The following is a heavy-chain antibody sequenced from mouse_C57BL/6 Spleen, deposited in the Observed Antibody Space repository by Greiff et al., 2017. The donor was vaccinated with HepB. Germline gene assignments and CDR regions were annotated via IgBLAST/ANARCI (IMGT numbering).Heavy chain of an antibody. D-gene: IGHD2-12*01. Sequence: EVNLLESGGGLVKPGGSLKLSCAASGFTFSDYGMHWVRQAPEKGLEWVAYISSGSSTIYYADTVKGRFTISRDNAKNTLFLQMTSLRSEDTAMYYCARHDPYAMDYWGQGTSVTVSS. CDR1: GFTFSDYG. CDR3: ARHDPYAMDY. V-gene: IGHV5-17*01. CDR2: ISSGSSTI. J-gene: IGHJ4*01.